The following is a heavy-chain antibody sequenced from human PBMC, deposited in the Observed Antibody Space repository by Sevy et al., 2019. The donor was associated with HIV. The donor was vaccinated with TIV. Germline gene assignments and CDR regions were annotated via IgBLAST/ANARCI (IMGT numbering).Heavy chain of an antibody. CDR2: ISYDGSNK. CDR3: ASVAPREYSYYV. Sequence: GGSLRLSCAASGFTFSSYAMHWVRQAPGKGLEWVAVISYDGSNKYYADSVKGRFTISRDNSKNTLYLQMNSLRAEDTAVYYCASVAPREYSYYVWGQGTLVTVSS. D-gene: IGHD5-18*01. J-gene: IGHJ4*02. V-gene: IGHV3-30-3*01. CDR1: GFTFSSYA.